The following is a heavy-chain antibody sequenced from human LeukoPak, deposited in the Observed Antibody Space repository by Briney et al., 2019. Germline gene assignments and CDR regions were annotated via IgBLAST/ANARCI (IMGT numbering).Heavy chain of an antibody. CDR1: GFTFSSYG. J-gene: IGHJ5*02. Sequence: GGSLRLSCAASGFTFSSYGMHWVRQAPGKGLEWVAAIWYDGSNKYYADSVKGRFTISRDNSKNTLYLQMNSLRAEDTAVYYCAKEDYGDHTGYNWFDPWGQGTLVTVSS. CDR2: IWYDGSNK. V-gene: IGHV3-33*06. CDR3: AKEDYGDHTGYNWFDP. D-gene: IGHD4-17*01.